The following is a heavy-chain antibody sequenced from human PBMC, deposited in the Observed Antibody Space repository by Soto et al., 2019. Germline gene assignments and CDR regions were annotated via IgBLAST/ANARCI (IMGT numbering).Heavy chain of an antibody. V-gene: IGHV1-2*02. CDR3: TRGRCDRSPGTAS. J-gene: IGHJ6*02. D-gene: IGHD4-17*01. Sequence: GASVKLSCKAIGYTFTGQFIHWVRQAHGQGLEWMGWINPNSGAANFAQKRQGRVTMPRDTSINPAPRELRSLRSDDTAKYYCTRGRCDRSPGTASWGQRASVPVS. CDR1: GYTFTGQF. CDR2: INPNSGAA.